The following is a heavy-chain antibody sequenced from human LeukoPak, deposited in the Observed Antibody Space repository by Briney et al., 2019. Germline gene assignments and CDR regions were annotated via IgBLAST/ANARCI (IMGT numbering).Heavy chain of an antibody. V-gene: IGHV1-8*01. Sequence: ASVKVSCKASGYTLTSYDINWVRQATGQGLEWMGWMNPNSGRTGYAQNFQGRITITRNTSISTAYMELSSLRSEDTAVYYCAREASSLHIVVVIKGANYFDYWGQGTLVTVSS. J-gene: IGHJ4*02. CDR1: GYTLTSYD. CDR2: MNPNSGRT. CDR3: AREASSLHIVVVIKGANYFDY. D-gene: IGHD2-21*01.